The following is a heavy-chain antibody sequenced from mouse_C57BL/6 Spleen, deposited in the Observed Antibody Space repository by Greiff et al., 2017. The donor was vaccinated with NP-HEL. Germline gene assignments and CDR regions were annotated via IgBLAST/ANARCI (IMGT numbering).Heavy chain of an antibody. CDR3: TRGVYYWYFDV. J-gene: IGHJ1*03. D-gene: IGHD6-2*01. V-gene: IGHV6-6*01. Sequence: EVQLQQSGGGLVQPGGSMKLSCAASGFTFSDAWMDWVRQSPEKGLEWVAEIRNKANNHATYYAESVKGRFTISRDDSKSSVYLQMNSLRAEDTGIYYCTRGVYYWYFDVWGTGTTVTVSS. CDR2: IRNKANNHAT. CDR1: GFTFSDAW.